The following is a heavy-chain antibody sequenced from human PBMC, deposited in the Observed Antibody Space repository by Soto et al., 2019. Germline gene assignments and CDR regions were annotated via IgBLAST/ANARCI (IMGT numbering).Heavy chain of an antibody. CDR1: GFTFSSYS. V-gene: IGHV3-21*01. CDR2: ISSSSSYI. CDR3: ARGRRVTMVRTYDAFDI. J-gene: IGHJ3*02. Sequence: PGGSLRLSCAASGFTFSSYSMNWVRQAPGKGLEWVSSISSSSSYIYYADSVKGRFTISRDNAKNSLYLQMNSLRAEDTAVYYCARGRRVTMVRTYDAFDIWGQGTMVTVSS. D-gene: IGHD3-10*01.